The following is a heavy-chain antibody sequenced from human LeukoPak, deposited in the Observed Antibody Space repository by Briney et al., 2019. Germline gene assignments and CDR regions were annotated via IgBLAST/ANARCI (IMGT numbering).Heavy chain of an antibody. CDR1: GGTFNSYA. V-gene: IGHV1-69*13. J-gene: IGHJ4*02. CDR3: AKDPWYSGSGKSWI. CDR2: IIPIFVTA. D-gene: IGHD1-26*01. Sequence: SSVNVSCKASGGTFNSYAIRWVRLAPGPGLEWLGGIIPIFVTANYAQKLLRRDTSTAVESPSTEHVDLDSLRSECRGAYYCAKDPWYSGSGKSWIWGQGTLVTVSS.